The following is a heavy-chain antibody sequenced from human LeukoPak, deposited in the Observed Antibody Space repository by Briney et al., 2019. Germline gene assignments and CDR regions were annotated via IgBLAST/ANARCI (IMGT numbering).Heavy chain of an antibody. J-gene: IGHJ5*02. V-gene: IGHV3-15*01. D-gene: IGHD2-15*01. CDR3: TTDPDIVVVVAAP. CDR2: IKSKTDGGTT. CDR1: GFTFSNAW. Sequence: PGGSLRLSCAASGFTFSNAWMSWVRQAPGKGLEWVGRIKSKTDGGTTDYAAPVKGRFTISRDDSKNTLYLQMNSLKTEDTAVYYCTTDPDIVVVVAAPWGQGTLATVSS.